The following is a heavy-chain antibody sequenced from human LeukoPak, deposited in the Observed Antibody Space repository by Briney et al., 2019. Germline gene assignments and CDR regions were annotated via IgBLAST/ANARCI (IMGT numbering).Heavy chain of an antibody. Sequence: PGGSLRLSCAASGFTFSRHWMRWVRQAPGKGLEWVASITPDGSQQYYLDSVKGRFTISRDTARNSLYLLMFSLGAGDTAVYYCARLLGTTTIYDYWGQGTQVTVSS. J-gene: IGHJ4*02. V-gene: IGHV3-7*01. CDR1: GFTFSRHW. CDR2: ITPDGSQQ. CDR3: ARLLGTTTIYDY. D-gene: IGHD4-11*01.